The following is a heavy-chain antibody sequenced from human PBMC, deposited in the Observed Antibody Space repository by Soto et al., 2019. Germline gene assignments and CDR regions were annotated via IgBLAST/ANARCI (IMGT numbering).Heavy chain of an antibody. CDR1: GGSISSSSYY. J-gene: IGHJ4*02. V-gene: IGHV4-39*01. CDR2: IYYSGST. CDR3: ARQSITMVRGVIIRADDY. Sequence: QLQLQESGPGLVKPSETLSLTCTVSGGSISSSSYYWGWIRQPPGKGLEWIGSIYYSGSTYYNPSLKSRVTISVDTSKNQFSLKLSSVTAADTAVYYCARQSITMVRGVIIRADDYWGQGTLVTVSS. D-gene: IGHD3-10*01.